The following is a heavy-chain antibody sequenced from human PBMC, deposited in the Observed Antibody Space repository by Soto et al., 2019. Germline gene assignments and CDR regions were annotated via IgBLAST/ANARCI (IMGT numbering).Heavy chain of an antibody. CDR1: GGSFKSGSYS. D-gene: IGHD3-3*01. V-gene: IGHV4-61*01. Sequence: PSETLSLTCTVSGGSFKSGSYSWSWIRQPPGKGLEWIGYVYHTGRTSYNPSLKSRVSISMDTSKNQLSLNLDSVTAADTAVYFCARDFASFDSWGQGTLVTVSS. J-gene: IGHJ4*02. CDR2: VYHTGRT. CDR3: ARDFASFDS.